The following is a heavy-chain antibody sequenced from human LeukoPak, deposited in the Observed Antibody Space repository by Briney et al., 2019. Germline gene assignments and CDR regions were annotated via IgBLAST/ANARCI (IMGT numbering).Heavy chain of an antibody. CDR2: INHSGST. V-gene: IGHV4-34*01. CDR1: GGSFSGYY. CDR3: ARGPSYYYDSSGYYWVRWFDP. Sequence: PSETLSLTCAVYGGSFSGYYWSWIRQPPGKGLEWIGEINHSGSTNYNPSLKSQVTISVDTSKNQFSLKLSSVTAADTAVYYCARGPSYYYDSSGYYWVRWFDPWGQGTLVTVSS. J-gene: IGHJ5*02. D-gene: IGHD3-22*01.